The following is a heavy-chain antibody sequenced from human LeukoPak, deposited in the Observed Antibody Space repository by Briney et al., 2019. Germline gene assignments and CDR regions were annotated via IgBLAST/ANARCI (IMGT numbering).Heavy chain of an antibody. Sequence: GGSLRLSCAASGFAFSSYSMNWVRQAPGKGLEWVSYISSSSSTIYYADSVKGRFTISRDNAKNSLYLQMNSLRAEDTAVYYCARIAFGGYSYYFDYWGQGTLVTVSS. CDR1: GFAFSSYS. V-gene: IGHV3-48*01. CDR2: ISSSSSTI. D-gene: IGHD3-22*01. J-gene: IGHJ4*02. CDR3: ARIAFGGYSYYFDY.